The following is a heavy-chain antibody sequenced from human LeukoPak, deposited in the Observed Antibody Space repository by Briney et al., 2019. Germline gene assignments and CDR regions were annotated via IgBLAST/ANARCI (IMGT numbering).Heavy chain of an antibody. V-gene: IGHV4-39*01. CDR2: IYYSGAT. CDR3: ATLNIDGWYFDN. J-gene: IGHJ4*02. CDR1: GGSNSNSRYY. D-gene: IGHD5-24*01. Sequence: NPSETLSLTCSVSGGSNSNSRYYWGWLRQPPGKGLEWIGSIYYSGATNSNPSLKSRLTISVDTSKNQFSLKLGSVTAADAAVYYCATLNIDGWYFDNWGQGTLVTVSS.